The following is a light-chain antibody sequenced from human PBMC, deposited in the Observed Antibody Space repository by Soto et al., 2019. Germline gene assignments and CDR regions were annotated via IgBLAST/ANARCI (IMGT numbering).Light chain of an antibody. J-gene: IGKJ4*01. Sequence: EIVLTQSPATLSLSPGERATLSCRASRSVSSYLAWYQQKPGQAPRLLIYDASNRATGIPARFSGSGSGTDFTLTISSLEPEDFAVYYCQQRSNWPLTFGGGTKVDSK. CDR2: DAS. V-gene: IGKV3-11*01. CDR1: RSVSSY. CDR3: QQRSNWPLT.